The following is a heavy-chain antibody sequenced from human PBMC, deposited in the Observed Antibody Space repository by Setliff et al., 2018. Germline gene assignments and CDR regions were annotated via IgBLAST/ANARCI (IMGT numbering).Heavy chain of an antibody. J-gene: IGHJ6*02. CDR2: VYHSGNT. D-gene: IGHD6-13*01. CDR3: ARVSMYSSSWYYCYYGMDV. CDR1: GGSISSSSYYW. V-gene: IGHV4-4*02. Sequence: TSETLSLTCTVSGGSISSSSYYWWNWVRQPPGEGLEWIGEVYHSGNTYYNPSLKSRVTISIDKSRNQFSLNLNSVTAADTAVYYCARVSMYSSSWYYCYYGMDVWGQGTTVTVSS.